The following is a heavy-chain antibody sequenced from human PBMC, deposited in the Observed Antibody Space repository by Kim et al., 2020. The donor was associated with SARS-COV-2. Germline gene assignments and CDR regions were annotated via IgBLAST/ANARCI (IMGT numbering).Heavy chain of an antibody. CDR1: GYTFTSYG. V-gene: IGHV1-18*01. CDR3: ARALNYDFWSGDPTYYYYYMDD. J-gene: IGHJ6*03. D-gene: IGHD3-3*01. CDR2: ISAYNGNT. Sequence: ASVKVSCKASGYTFTSYGISWVRQAPGQGLEWMGWISAYNGNTNYAQKLQGRVTMTTDTSTSTAYMELRSLRSDDTAVYYCARALNYDFWSGDPTYYYYYMDDWGKGTTVTVSS.